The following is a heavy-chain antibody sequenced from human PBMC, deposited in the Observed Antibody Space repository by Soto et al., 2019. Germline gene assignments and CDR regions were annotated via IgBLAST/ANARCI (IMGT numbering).Heavy chain of an antibody. D-gene: IGHD2-21*01. Sequence: EVQLVESGGGLVQPGGSLRLSCVASGLTVSSNYMSWVRQAPGKGLEWVSIVYSGGNTDHADSVKGRFTISRHNSENTVYLEMSSLRDEDTAVYSCAREKGGRDCFDLWGRGTLVTVSS. V-gene: IGHV3-53*04. J-gene: IGHJ2*01. CDR1: GLTVSSNY. CDR3: AREKGGRDCFDL. CDR2: VYSGGNT.